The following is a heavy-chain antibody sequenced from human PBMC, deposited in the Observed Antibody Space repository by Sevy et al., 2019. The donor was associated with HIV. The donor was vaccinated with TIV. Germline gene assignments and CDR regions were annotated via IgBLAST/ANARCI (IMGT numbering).Heavy chain of an antibody. D-gene: IGHD1-26*01. Sequence: SETLSLTCTVSGGSITSLYWNWIRQPPGKGLEWIATIYYNGHINYNPAFKRRVTLSLNTSKSQFSLRLSSVTAAETAMYYCAGENAWGRGYSWGQGTRVTVSS. CDR2: IYYNGHI. J-gene: IGHJ4*02. CDR3: AGENAWGRGYS. CDR1: GGSITSLY. V-gene: IGHV4-59*08.